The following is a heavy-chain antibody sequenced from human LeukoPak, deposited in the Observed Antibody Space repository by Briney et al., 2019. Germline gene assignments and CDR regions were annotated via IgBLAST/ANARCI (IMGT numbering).Heavy chain of an antibody. Sequence: SETLSLTCTVSGGSISSHYWSWIRQPPGKGLEWIGYIYYSGSTNYNPSLKSRVTISVDTSKNQFSLKRSSVTAADTAVYYLAGVVRDYDFVVYLDLLFDPWGRGTLLSVSS. CDR1: GGSISSHY. J-gene: IGHJ5*02. CDR3: AGVVRDYDFVVYLDLLFDP. D-gene: IGHD3-3*01. V-gene: IGHV4-59*11. CDR2: IYYSGST.